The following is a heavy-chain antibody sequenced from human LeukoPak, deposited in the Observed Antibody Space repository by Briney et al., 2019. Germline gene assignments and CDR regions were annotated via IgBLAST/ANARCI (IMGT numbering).Heavy chain of an antibody. J-gene: IGHJ4*02. CDR3: ARAETVAGTTIDY. CDR2: ISSSSSYI. V-gene: IGHV3-21*01. D-gene: IGHD6-19*01. Sequence: KAGGSLRLSCAASGFTFSSYSMNWVHQAPGKGLEWVSSISSSSSYIYYADSVKGRFTISRDNAKNSLYLQMNSLRAEDTAVYYCARAETVAGTTIDYWGQGTLVTVSS. CDR1: GFTFSSYS.